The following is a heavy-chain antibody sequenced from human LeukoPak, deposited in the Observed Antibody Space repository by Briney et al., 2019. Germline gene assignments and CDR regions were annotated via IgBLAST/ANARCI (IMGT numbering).Heavy chain of an antibody. CDR1: GFIFSNYA. CDR3: AKDLRAVAGRGPFDY. D-gene: IGHD6-19*01. CDR2: VNGSGDTT. V-gene: IGHV3-23*01. Sequence: GGSLPLSCAASGFIFSNYAMSWVRQAPGKGPEWVSAVNGSGDTTYYADSVKGRYTISRDNSKNTMYLEMNSLRAEDTAVYYCAKDLRAVAGRGPFDYWGQGTLVTVSS. J-gene: IGHJ4*02.